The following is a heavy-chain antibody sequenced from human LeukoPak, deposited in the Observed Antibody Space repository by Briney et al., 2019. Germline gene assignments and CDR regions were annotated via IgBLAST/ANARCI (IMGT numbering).Heavy chain of an antibody. J-gene: IGHJ4*02. CDR2: IYPGDSET. CDR3: ARLDEDFYYDGSGYNF. Sequence: GESLKISCRASGYRFTNYRIAWVRQMPGRGLEWMGIIYPGDSETTYSPSFQGQVTNSVDKAINTAYLQWRTLKTSDTAMYYCARLDEDFYYDGSGYNFWGQGTLVTVSS. D-gene: IGHD3-22*01. V-gene: IGHV5-51*01. CDR1: GYRFTNYR.